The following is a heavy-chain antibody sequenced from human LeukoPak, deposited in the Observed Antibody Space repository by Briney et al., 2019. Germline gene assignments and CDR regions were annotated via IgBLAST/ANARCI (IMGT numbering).Heavy chain of an antibody. CDR2: ISAYNGNT. CDR1: GYTFTSYG. J-gene: IGHJ6*03. V-gene: IGHV1-18*01. CDR3: AAHPHFSSTSCYPYYYYYYMDV. Sequence: ASVKVSCKASGYTFTSYGISWVRQAPGQGLEWMGWISAYNGNTNYAQKLQGRVTMTTDTSTSTAYMELRSLRSDDTAVYYCAAHPHFSSTSCYPYYYYYYMDVWGKGTTVTVSS. D-gene: IGHD2-2*01.